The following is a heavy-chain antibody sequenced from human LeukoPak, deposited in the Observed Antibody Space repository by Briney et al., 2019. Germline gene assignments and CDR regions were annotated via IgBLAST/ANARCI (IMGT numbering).Heavy chain of an antibody. V-gene: IGHV1-8*03. D-gene: IGHD4-17*01. Sequence: ASVKVSCKASGYTFTSYDTNWVRQATGQGLEWMGWMNPNSGNTGYAQKFQGRVTITRNTSISTAYMELSSLGSEDTAVYYCASPIAVTTAFDYWGQGTLVTVSS. CDR1: GYTFTSYD. CDR2: MNPNSGNT. J-gene: IGHJ4*02. CDR3: ASPIAVTTAFDY.